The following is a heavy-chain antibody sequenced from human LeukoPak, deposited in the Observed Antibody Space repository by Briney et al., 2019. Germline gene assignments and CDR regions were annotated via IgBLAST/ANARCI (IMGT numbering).Heavy chain of an antibody. CDR2: IYYSGST. CDR3: ARGSDWLSAAFDY. CDR1: GGSISSSSYY. Sequence: PSETLSLTCTVSGGSISSSSYYWGWIRQPPGKGLEWIGSIYYSGSTYYNPSLKSRVTISVDTSKNQFSLKLSSVTAADTAVYYCARGSDWLSAAFDYWGQGTLVTVSS. D-gene: IGHD3-9*01. V-gene: IGHV4-39*07. J-gene: IGHJ4*02.